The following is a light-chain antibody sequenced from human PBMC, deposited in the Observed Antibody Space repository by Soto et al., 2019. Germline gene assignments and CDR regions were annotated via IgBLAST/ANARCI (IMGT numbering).Light chain of an antibody. CDR3: QQRSLLFT. CDR1: QSVGSS. CDR2: DSS. V-gene: IGKV3-11*01. J-gene: IGKJ4*01. Sequence: EIVLTQSRATLSLSPGERATLSCRTSQSVGSSLAWYQQKPGQPPRLLIYDSSNRATGIPGRFSGSGSGTDFTLTISSLEPADFAVYYCQQRSLLFTFGGGTKVDIK.